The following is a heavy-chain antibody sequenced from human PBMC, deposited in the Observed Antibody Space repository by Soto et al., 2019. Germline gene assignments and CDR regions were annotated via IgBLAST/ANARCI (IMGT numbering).Heavy chain of an antibody. V-gene: IGHV4-34*01. CDR2: INHSGST. CDR1: GGSFSGYY. CDR3: ARGRRSSDGSGYSKDFDI. J-gene: IGHJ3*02. D-gene: IGHD3-22*01. Sequence: KPSETLSLTCAVYGGSFSGYYWSWIRQPPGKGLEWIGEINHSGSTNYNPSLKSRVTVSVDTSKNQFSLRLSSVTAADTAVYYCARGRRSSDGSGYSKDFDIWGQGAMVTGSS.